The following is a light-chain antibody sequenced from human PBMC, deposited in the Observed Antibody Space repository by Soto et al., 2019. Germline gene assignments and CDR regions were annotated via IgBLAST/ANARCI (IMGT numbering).Light chain of an antibody. J-gene: IGKJ1*01. CDR2: LGS. CDR1: ESLLHSNGYNY. Sequence: EIVMTQSPLFLPVTPGEPASISCRSSESLLHSNGYNYLDWYLQKPGQSPQLLIYLGSNRASGVPDRFSGSGSGTDFTLKISRVEAEDVGVYYCMQFLQTPPWTFGQGTKVEIK. CDR3: MQFLQTPPWT. V-gene: IGKV2-28*01.